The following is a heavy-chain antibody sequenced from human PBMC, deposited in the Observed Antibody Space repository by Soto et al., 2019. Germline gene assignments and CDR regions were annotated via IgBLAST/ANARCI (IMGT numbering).Heavy chain of an antibody. V-gene: IGHV1-2*04. J-gene: IGHJ6*02. CDR3: ARDVEMATISTKYYYYGMDV. CDR1: GYTFTGYY. CDR2: INPNSGGT. Sequence: GASVKVSCKASGYTFTGYYMHWVRQAPGQGLEWMGWINPNSGGTNYAQKFQGWVTMTRDTSISTAYMELSRLRSDDTAVYYCARDVEMATISTKYYYYGMDVWGQGTTVTVSS. D-gene: IGHD5-12*01.